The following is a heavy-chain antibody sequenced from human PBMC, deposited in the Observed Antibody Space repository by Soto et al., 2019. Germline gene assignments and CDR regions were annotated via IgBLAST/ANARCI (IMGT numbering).Heavy chain of an antibody. CDR2: ISGSGGST. V-gene: IGHV3-23*01. CDR3: AKDEHPVGGGPGYY. D-gene: IGHD2-2*01. J-gene: IGHJ4*02. Sequence: EVQLLESGGGLVQPGGSLRLSCAASGFTFSSYAMSWVRQAPGKGLEWVSAISGSGGSTYYADSVKGRFTISRDNSKNTLYLQMNSLRAEDRAVYYCAKDEHPVGGGPGYYWGQGTLVTVSS. CDR1: GFTFSSYA.